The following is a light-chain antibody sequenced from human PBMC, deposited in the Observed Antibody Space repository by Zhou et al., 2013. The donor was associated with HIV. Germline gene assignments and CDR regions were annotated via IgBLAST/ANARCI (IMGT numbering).Light chain of an antibody. V-gene: IGKV1-39*01. CDR3: LQSYSMFT. Sequence: DIQVTQSPSSLSASVGDRVTITCRASQNITTYLSWYQHKPGRAPKALIFDASSLESGVPSRSSGSGSGTDFTLTITSLQPEDFATYYCLQSYSMFTFGQGTRLEIK. CDR2: DAS. CDR1: QNITTY. J-gene: IGKJ5*01.